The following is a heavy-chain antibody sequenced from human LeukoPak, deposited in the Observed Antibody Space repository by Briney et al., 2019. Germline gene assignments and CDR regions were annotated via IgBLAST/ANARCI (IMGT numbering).Heavy chain of an antibody. CDR2: IVVGSGNT. D-gene: IGHD1-26*01. J-gene: IGHJ4*02. CDR3: AADHSGNYGGGGFDY. V-gene: IGHV1-58*02. CDR1: GFTFTSSA. Sequence: EASVRVSCKASGFTFTSSAMQWVRQARGQRLEWIGWIVVGSGNTNYAQKFQERVTINRDMSTSTAYMELSSLRSEDTAVYYCAADHSGNYGGGGFDYWGQGTLVTVSS.